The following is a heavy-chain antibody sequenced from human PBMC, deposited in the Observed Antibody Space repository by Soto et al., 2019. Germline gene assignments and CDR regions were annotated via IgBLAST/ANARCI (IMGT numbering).Heavy chain of an antibody. CDR2: IYPGDSDT. CDR3: ASHNWPGAFDI. Sequence: GLPMKICWKGAEGSCVSYGSGWVSQMPGKGLEWMGIIYPGDSDTRYSPSFQGQVTISADKSISTAYLQWSSLKASDTAMYYCASHNWPGAFDIWGQGTMVTVSS. CDR1: EGSCVSYG. J-gene: IGHJ3*02. D-gene: IGHD1-20*01. V-gene: IGHV5-51*01.